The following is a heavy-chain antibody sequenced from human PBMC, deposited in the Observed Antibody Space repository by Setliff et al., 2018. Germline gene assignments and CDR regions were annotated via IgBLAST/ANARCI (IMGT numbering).Heavy chain of an antibody. Sequence: ASVKVSCKASGYTFTTYYMHWVRQAPGQGLEWMRVINPGDGSTTYAQKFQGRVKMTRDTSTNKVYMQLNSLSVEDRAVYYCARENTAKNFWGEESDYWGQGTLVTVSS. D-gene: IGHD3-3*01. CDR2: INPGDGST. CDR3: ARENTAKNFWGEESDY. J-gene: IGHJ4*02. CDR1: GYTFTTYY. V-gene: IGHV1-46*01.